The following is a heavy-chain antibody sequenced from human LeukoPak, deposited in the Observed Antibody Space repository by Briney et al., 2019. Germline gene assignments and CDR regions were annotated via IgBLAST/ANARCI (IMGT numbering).Heavy chain of an antibody. CDR3: ARGYWVGYCSSTSCAYFDY. J-gene: IGHJ4*02. Sequence: ASVKVSCKASGYTVTGDYIHGLRQAAGQMGEQRRWTNPTSGATNYAQKFQGRVTMTRDTSISTAYMELSSLRSDDTAVYYCARGYWVGYCSSTSCAYFDYWGQGTLVSVSS. CDR1: GYTVTGDY. D-gene: IGHD2-2*01. V-gene: IGHV1-2*02. CDR2: TNPTSGAT.